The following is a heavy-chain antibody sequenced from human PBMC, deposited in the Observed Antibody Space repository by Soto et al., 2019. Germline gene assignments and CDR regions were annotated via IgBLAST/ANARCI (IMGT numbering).Heavy chain of an antibody. Sequence: EVQLVESGGGLVQPGGSLRLSCAGSRFTFSGYEMNWVRQAPGKGLEWVSYISSSGSIIYYADSVKGRFTISRDNAKNLLDLQMHSLRVEDTAVYYCARARGGGFDDYFDYWGQGTLITVSS. CDR2: ISSSGSII. V-gene: IGHV3-48*03. CDR3: ARARGGGFDDYFDY. D-gene: IGHD3-16*01. CDR1: RFTFSGYE. J-gene: IGHJ4*02.